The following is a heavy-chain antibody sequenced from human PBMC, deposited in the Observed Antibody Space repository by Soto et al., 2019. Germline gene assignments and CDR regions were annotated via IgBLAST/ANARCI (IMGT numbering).Heavy chain of an antibody. J-gene: IGHJ5*02. CDR2: IYRSGSS. CDR3: ASSFYDFWSAHPNWLDP. CDR1: GGSISTSNW. Sequence: NPSETLSLTCAVSGGSISTSNWWSWVRQPPGKGLEWIGEIYRSGSSNYNPSLKSRVTISVDKSKNQFSLKLSSVTAADTAVYYCASSFYDFWSAHPNWLDPWGQGILVTVSS. V-gene: IGHV4-4*02. D-gene: IGHD3-3*01.